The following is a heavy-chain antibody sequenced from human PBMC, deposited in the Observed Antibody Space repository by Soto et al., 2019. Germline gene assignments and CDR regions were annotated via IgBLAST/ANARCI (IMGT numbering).Heavy chain of an antibody. CDR2: ISGSGGST. J-gene: IGHJ4*02. CDR3: AKDAQWLTPHALVRYLDY. CDR1: GFTFSSYA. V-gene: IGHV3-23*01. D-gene: IGHD6-19*01. Sequence: EVQLLESGGGLVQPAGSLRLSCAASGFTFSSYAMSWVRQAPGKGLEWVAAISGSGGSTYYADSVKGRFTISRDNSKNTLYLQMNSLRAEDTAVDYCAKDAQWLTPHALVRYLDYLGQGTLVTVSS.